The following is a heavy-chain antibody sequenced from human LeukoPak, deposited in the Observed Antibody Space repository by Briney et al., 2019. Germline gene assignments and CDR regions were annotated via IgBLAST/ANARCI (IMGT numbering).Heavy chain of an antibody. CDR1: GFTFSSYG. J-gene: IGHJ6*02. V-gene: IGHV3-30*03. D-gene: IGHD3-16*02. CDR3: ARRIARYLVNYYYYSMDV. Sequence: GRSLRLSCAASGFTFSSYGMHWVRQAPGKGLEWVAVISYDGSNKYYADSVKGRFTISRDNSKNTLSLQMNNLRAEDTAVYHCARRIARYLVNYYYYSMDVWGQGTTVTVSS. CDR2: ISYDGSNK.